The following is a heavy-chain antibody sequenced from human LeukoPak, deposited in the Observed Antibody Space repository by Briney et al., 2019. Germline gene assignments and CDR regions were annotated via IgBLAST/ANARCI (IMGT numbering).Heavy chain of an antibody. CDR1: GFSFRDHY. V-gene: IGHV3-72*01. CDR2: IRTKPKSYTT. Sequence: GGSLRLSCGASGFSFRDHYMDWVRQPPGKGPEWVGRIRTKPKSYTTDYAASVKGRFTISRDDSKNLLYLQMNSLKTEDTAVYYCGRVGDYFDNNGYSLDAVDDWGRGTMVTVSS. J-gene: IGHJ3*01. CDR3: GRVGDYFDNNGYSLDAVDD. D-gene: IGHD3-22*01.